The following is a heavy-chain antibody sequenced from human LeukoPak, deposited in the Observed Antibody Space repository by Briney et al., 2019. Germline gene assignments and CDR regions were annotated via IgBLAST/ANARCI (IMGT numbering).Heavy chain of an antibody. D-gene: IGHD3-22*01. V-gene: IGHV4-59*11. CDR1: GGSINSHY. CDR2: IYYNGGT. J-gene: IGHJ4*02. Sequence: SETLSLTRTVSGGSINSHYWSWIRQPPGKGPEWIGYIYYNGGTHYNPSLKSRVTISVDSSKNQFSLKLTSVTAADTAVYYCARAFYYDSSRFYQYFDFWGRGNLVTVSS. CDR3: ARAFYYDSSRFYQYFDF.